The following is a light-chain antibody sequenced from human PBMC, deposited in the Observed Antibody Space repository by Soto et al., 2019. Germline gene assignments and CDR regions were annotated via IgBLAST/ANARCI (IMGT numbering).Light chain of an antibody. CDR3: LQHHSYPWT. CDR2: PTS. J-gene: IGKJ1*01. Sequence: DIQMTQSPSAMSASVGDRVTITCRASQDIGNYLAWFQQQPGKVPKRLIYPTSSLQSGVPSRFGGSGSGTDFTLTIDSLQPEDFATYYCLQHHSYPWTFGQGTKVEIK. CDR1: QDIGNY. V-gene: IGKV1-17*03.